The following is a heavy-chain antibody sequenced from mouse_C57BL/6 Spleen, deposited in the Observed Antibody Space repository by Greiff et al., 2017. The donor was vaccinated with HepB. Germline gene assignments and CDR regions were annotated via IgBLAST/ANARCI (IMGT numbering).Heavy chain of an antibody. CDR1: GYTFTSYW. Sequence: QVHVKQPGAELVKPGASVKMSCKASGYTFTSYWITWVKQRPGQGLEWIGDIYPGSGSTNYNEKFKSKATLTVDTSSSTAYMQLSSLTSEDSAVYYCAREGVYYGNYGYFDYWGQGTTLTVSS. CDR2: IYPGSGST. CDR3: AREGVYYGNYGYFDY. V-gene: IGHV1-55*01. J-gene: IGHJ2*01. D-gene: IGHD2-1*01.